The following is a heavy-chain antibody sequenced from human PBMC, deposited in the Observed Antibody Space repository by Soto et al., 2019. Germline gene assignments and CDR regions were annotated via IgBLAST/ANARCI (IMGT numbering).Heavy chain of an antibody. V-gene: IGHV3-7*01. CDR2: MNLDGTEK. Sequence: VGSLRLSCAASGFSFSNYWMTWVRQAPGKGLEWVATMNLDGTEKYYVDSVRGRFTMSRDNAKNSLYLQMNSLRAEDTAVYYGARENHAKFDYWGQGSLVTVSS. CDR3: ARENHAKFDY. J-gene: IGHJ4*02. CDR1: GFSFSNYW.